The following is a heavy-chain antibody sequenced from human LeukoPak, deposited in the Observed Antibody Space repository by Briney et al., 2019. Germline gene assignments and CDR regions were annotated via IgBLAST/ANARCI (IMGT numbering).Heavy chain of an antibody. CDR3: ARGLEIAVVAPFDWFDP. V-gene: IGHV1-2*02. CDR2: INPNGGDT. Sequence: ASVKVSCKSSGYTFTDYYMHWVRQAPGQGLEWMGWINPNGGDTNYGQKFQGRVTMTRDTSINTAYMELSRLTSDDTAVYYCARGLEIAVVAPFDWFDPWGQGTLVIVSS. J-gene: IGHJ5*02. D-gene: IGHD3-22*01. CDR1: GYTFTDYY.